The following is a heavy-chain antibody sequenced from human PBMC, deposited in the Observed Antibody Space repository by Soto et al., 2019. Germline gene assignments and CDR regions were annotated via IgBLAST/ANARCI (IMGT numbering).Heavy chain of an antibody. D-gene: IGHD6-25*01. Sequence: EAQLVESGGGLVQPGGSLRLSCAASGFTFSNYEMHWVRQAPGKGLEYVSGISNNGAHTDYAKSVKGRFTISRDNSKTILYLKMAGRGVKTMPSNSGGGRGNGSGGPNANLASWGKGTTSPSPQ. V-gene: IGHV3-64*01. J-gene: IGHJ6*04. CDR1: GFTFSNYE. CDR3: GGRGNGSGGPNANLAS. CDR2: ISNNGAHT.